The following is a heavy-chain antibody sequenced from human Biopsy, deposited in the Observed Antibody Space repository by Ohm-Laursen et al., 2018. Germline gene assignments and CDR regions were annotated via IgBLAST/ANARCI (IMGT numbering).Heavy chain of an antibody. V-gene: IGHV3-48*01. J-gene: IGHJ4*02. Sequence: SLRLSCTAPGFTFTHAWMSWARQAPGKGLEWVSYTDTTSGTKFYADSVKGRFTISRDNAKNSLYLQMTSLRAEDTAVYFCVRGWWNRSSLFLDHWGQGSLVTVSS. CDR1: GFTFTHAW. D-gene: IGHD1/OR15-1a*01. CDR3: VRGWWNRSSLFLDH. CDR2: TDTTSGTK.